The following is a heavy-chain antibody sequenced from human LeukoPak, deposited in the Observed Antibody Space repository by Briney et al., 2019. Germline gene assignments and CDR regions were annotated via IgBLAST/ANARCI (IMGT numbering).Heavy chain of an antibody. D-gene: IGHD1-1*01. Sequence: GGSLRLSCSASGFNFNTYTLTWVRQTPGKRPEWLSAITGGHGATYYADSVRGRFTITRDNSRNTFYLDMSGLRAGDTAVYYCARDRSTDAISEYWGQGTLVAVSS. CDR2: ITGGHGAT. J-gene: IGHJ4*02. V-gene: IGHV3-23*01. CDR1: GFNFNTYT. CDR3: ARDRSTDAISEY.